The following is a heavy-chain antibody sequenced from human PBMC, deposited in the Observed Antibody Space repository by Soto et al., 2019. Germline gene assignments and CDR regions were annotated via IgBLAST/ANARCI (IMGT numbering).Heavy chain of an antibody. CDR1: GAYISSNDYD. D-gene: IGHD5-18*01. Sequence: SETLPLSYTVVGAYISSNDYDWSWNRQPPGKGLEWIGHINYSGSTYYTPSLMGRLTMSMDTSKNQFSLRLTSVTAADTAFYYCFRLRGYNHGLRREWLAPRGKGIVDTVTS. CDR3: FRLRGYNHGLRREWLAP. J-gene: IGHJ5*02. CDR2: INYSGST. V-gene: IGHV4-30-4*01.